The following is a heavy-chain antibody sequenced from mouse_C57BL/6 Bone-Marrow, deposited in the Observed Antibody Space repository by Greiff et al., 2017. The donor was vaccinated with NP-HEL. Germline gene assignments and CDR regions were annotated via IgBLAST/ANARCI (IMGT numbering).Heavy chain of an antibody. J-gene: IGHJ1*03. CDR2: IYPGDGDT. V-gene: IGHV1-82*01. D-gene: IGHD1-1*01. CDR1: GYAFSSSW. Sequence: VQLQQSGPELVKPGASVKISCKASGYAFSSSWMNWVKQRPGKGLEWIGRIYPGDGDTNYNGKFKGKATLTADKSSSTAYMQLSSLTSEDSAVYFCARRRIYYYGSSYGYFGVWGTGTTVTISS. CDR3: ARRRIYYYGSSYGYFGV.